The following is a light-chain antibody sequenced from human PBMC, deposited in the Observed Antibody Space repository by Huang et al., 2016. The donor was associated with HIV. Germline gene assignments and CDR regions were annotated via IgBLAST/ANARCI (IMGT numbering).Light chain of an antibody. CDR2: SAS. J-gene: IGKJ3*01. CDR3: QQLNSYPFT. CDR1: RGVSGY. V-gene: IGKV1-9*01. Sequence: IQLTQSPSSLSASVGDRVTITCRASRGVSGYLAWYQQKPGTAPRLLIYSASTLQSGVPSRFSGNGSGTDFTLDILSLQPEDFATYYCQQLNSYPFTFGPGTRVDVK.